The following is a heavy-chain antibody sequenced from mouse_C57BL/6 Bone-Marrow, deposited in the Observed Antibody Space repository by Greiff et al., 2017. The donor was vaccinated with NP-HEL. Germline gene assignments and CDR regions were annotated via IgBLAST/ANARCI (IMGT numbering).Heavy chain of an antibody. CDR2: IDPENGDT. Sequence: VQLQQSGAELVRPGASVKLSCTASGFNIKDDYMHWVKQRPEQGLEWIGWIDPENGDTEYASKFQGKATITADTSSNTAYLQLSSLTSEDTAVYYCTTWLLSLFAYWGQGTLVTVSA. D-gene: IGHD2-3*01. J-gene: IGHJ3*01. CDR3: TTWLLSLFAY. CDR1: GFNIKDDY. V-gene: IGHV14-4*01.